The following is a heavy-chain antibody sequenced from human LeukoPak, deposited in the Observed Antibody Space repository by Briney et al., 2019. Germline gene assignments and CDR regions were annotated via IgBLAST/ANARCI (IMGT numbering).Heavy chain of an antibody. J-gene: IGHJ4*02. V-gene: IGHV3-30*03. D-gene: IGHD2-15*01. CDR2: ISNDGSDK. CDR3: ARSTGPIGYCSGTYCPLYY. Sequence: QSGGSLRLSCEASGFTFSDYVMNWVRQPPGRGLEWVALISNDGSDKYYADSVKGRFTISRDNSKNTLYLQMNSLRADDTAVYSCARSTGPIGYCSGTYCPLYYWGQGTLVTVSS. CDR1: GFTFSDYV.